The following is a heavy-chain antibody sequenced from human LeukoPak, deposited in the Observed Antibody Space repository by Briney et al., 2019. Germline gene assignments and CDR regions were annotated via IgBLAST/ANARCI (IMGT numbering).Heavy chain of an antibody. V-gene: IGHV1-46*01. Sequence: ASVKVSCKASGYTFTSYYMHWVRQAPGQGLEWMGIINPSGGTTSYAQKFQGRVTMTRDTSTSTIYMELSSLRSEDTAVYYCALPYYYDSSGYAPYYGMDVWGQGTTVTVSS. J-gene: IGHJ6*02. CDR2: INPSGGTT. CDR3: ALPYYYDSSGYAPYYGMDV. CDR1: GYTFTSYY. D-gene: IGHD3-22*01.